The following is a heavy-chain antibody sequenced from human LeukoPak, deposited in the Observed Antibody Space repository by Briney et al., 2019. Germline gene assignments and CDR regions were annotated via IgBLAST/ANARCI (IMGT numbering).Heavy chain of an antibody. J-gene: IGHJ6*03. D-gene: IGHD4-11*01. CDR2: IYTSGST. CDR1: GGSISSGSYY. Sequence: SETLSLTCTVSGGSISSGSYYWSWIRQPAGKGLEWIGRIYTSGSTNYNPSLKSRVTISVDTSKNQSSLKLSSVTAADTAVYYCARDPAGLQYYYYYMDVWGKGTTVTVSS. CDR3: ARDPAGLQYYYYYMDV. V-gene: IGHV4-61*02.